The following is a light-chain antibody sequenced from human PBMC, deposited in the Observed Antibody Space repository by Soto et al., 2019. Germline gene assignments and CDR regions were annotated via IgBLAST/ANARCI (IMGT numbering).Light chain of an antibody. J-gene: IGLJ1*01. CDR3: SSYTSSSTDV. CDR2: DVT. Sequence: QSALTQPASVSGSPGQSITISCTGTRSDVGGYNYVYWHQQHPGKAPKLMIYDVTNRPSGVSDRFSGSKSGNTASLTISGLQAEDEAEYYCSSYTSSSTDVFGAGTKLTVL. V-gene: IGLV2-14*01. CDR1: RSDVGGYNY.